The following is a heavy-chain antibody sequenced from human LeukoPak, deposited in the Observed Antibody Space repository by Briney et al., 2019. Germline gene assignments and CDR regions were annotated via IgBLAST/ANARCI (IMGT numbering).Heavy chain of an antibody. D-gene: IGHD5-12*01. CDR2: IYYSGST. CDR3: ARDRSPDDYSAFDI. CDR1: GGSISSSSYY. V-gene: IGHV4-39*07. Sequence: SETLSLTCTVSGGSISSSSYYWGWIRQPPGKGLEWIGSIYYSGSTYYNPSLKSRVTISVDKSKNQFSLKLSSVTAADTAVYYCARDRSPDDYSAFDIWGQGTMVTVSS. J-gene: IGHJ3*02.